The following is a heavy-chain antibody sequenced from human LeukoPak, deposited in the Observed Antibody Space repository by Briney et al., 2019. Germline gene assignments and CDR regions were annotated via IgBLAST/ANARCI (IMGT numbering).Heavy chain of an antibody. V-gene: IGHV3-23*01. J-gene: IGHJ4*02. CDR3: AKGRSYSNY. Sequence: GGSLRLSCAASGFTFSSYAMSWVRQAPGKGLEWVSAISGSGGSTYYADSVKGRFTISRDKSKSTLYLQMNTLRAEATAVYYCAKGRSYSNYWGQGTLVTVSS. D-gene: IGHD1-26*01. CDR1: GFTFSSYA. CDR2: ISGSGGST.